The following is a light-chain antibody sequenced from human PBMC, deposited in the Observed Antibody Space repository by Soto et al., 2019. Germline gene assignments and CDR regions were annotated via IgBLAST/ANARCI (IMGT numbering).Light chain of an antibody. CDR2: GAS. CDR1: QSVSSN. CDR3: QQYSNWPLT. Sequence: EIVMTQSPATLSVSPGEGATLSCRASQSVSSNLAWYQQKPGQAPRLLIFGASTRATGIPARFSGSGSGAEFSLTFSALLSEDFAIYYCQQYSNWPLTFGGGTKVDIK. J-gene: IGKJ4*01. V-gene: IGKV3-15*01.